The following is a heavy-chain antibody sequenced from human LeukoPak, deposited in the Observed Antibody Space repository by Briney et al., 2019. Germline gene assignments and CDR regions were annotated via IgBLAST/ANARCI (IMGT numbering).Heavy chain of an antibody. D-gene: IGHD4-11*01. J-gene: IGHJ4*02. CDR2: ISGSGGST. V-gene: IGHV3-23*01. CDR3: AKDKEPTIVTTPYFDY. Sequence: GGSLRLSCAASGFTFSSYAMSWVRQAPGRGLEWVSGISGSGGSTFYADSVKGRFTISRDNSKNTLYVQMNSLRAEDTAVYYCAKDKEPTIVTTPYFDYWGQGTLVTVSS. CDR1: GFTFSSYA.